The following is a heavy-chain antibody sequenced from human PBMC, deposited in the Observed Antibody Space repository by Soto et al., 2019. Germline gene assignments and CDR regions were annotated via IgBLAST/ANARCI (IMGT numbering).Heavy chain of an antibody. J-gene: IGHJ4*02. V-gene: IGHV3-21*01. Sequence: GGSLRLSCAASGFTFSTYSMNWVRQAPGKGLEWVSSISSSSSYIYYADSVKGRFTISRDNAKNSLYLQMNSLRAEDTAVYYCARDSGYSYGPLDYWGQRTLVTVSS. CDR2: ISSSSSYI. D-gene: IGHD5-18*01. CDR1: GFTFSTYS. CDR3: ARDSGYSYGPLDY.